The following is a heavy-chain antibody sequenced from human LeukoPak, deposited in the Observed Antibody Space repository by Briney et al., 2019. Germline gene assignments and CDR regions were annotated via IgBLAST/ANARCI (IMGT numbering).Heavy chain of an antibody. CDR2: IYCSGST. Sequence: SETLSLTCTVSGGSISSYYWSWIRQPPGKGLEWIGYIYCSGSTNYNPSLKSRVTISVDTSKNQFSLKLSSVTAADTAVYYCARDFSNGMDVWGQGTTVTVSS. D-gene: IGHD4-4*01. V-gene: IGHV4-59*01. J-gene: IGHJ6*02. CDR1: GGSISSYY. CDR3: ARDFSNGMDV.